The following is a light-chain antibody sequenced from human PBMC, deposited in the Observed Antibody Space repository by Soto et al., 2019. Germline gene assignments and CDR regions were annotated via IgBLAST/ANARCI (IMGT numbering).Light chain of an antibody. J-gene: IGKJ1*01. V-gene: IGKV3-20*01. Sequence: EIVMTQSPATLSVSPGERATLSCRASQSVGRNLAWYQQKPGQAPRLLIYGASIRATGIPDRFSGSGSGTDFTLTISRLEPEDFAVYYCQQYGSSTETFGQGTKVDIK. CDR1: QSVGRN. CDR2: GAS. CDR3: QQYGSSTET.